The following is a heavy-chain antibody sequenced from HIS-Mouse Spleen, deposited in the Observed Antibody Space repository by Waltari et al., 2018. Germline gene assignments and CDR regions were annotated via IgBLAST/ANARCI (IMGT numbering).Heavy chain of an antibody. V-gene: IGHV3-33*06. J-gene: IGHJ4*02. CDR3: AKGGLMVYAIGDY. D-gene: IGHD2-8*01. Sequence: QVQLVESGGGVVQPGRSLGLSCAASGFPFSSYGLHWGRRGPGKGLEWVAVIGYDGSNKYYADSVKGRFTISRDNSKNTLYLQMNSLRAEDTAVYYCAKGGLMVYAIGDYWGQGTLVTVSS. CDR2: IGYDGSNK. CDR1: GFPFSSYG.